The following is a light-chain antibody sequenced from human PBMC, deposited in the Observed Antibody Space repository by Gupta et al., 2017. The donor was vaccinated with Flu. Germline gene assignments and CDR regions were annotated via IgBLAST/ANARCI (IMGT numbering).Light chain of an antibody. Sequence: QPALTHLPSASSTPGQRVTISCSGSNSNIGSNTVNWYQQLPGTAPKLLIYKNNQRPSGVPDRFSDSKSGTSASLAISGLQSEDEADYYCAAWDDSLNDVVFGGGTKLTVL. J-gene: IGLJ2*01. CDR3: AAWDDSLNDVV. CDR2: KNN. V-gene: IGLV1-44*01. CDR1: NSNIGSNT.